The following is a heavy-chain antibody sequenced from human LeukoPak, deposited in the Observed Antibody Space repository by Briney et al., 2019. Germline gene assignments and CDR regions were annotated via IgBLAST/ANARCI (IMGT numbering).Heavy chain of an antibody. CDR1: GFIFSGST. Sequence: GSLRLSCAASGFIFSGSTMTWVRQPPGKGLEWIGSIYYSGSTYYNPSLKSRVTISVDTSKNQFSLKLSSVTAADTAVYYCARRKYSSGLFDYWGQGTLVTVSS. V-gene: IGHV4-38-2*01. CDR3: ARRKYSSGLFDY. J-gene: IGHJ4*02. D-gene: IGHD6-19*01. CDR2: IYYSGST.